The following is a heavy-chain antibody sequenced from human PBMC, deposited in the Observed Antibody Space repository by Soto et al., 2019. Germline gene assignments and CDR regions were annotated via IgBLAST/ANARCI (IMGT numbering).Heavy chain of an antibody. CDR2: IYASGST. CDR3: ASIRYHDISAALDV. V-gene: IGHV4-39*01. D-gene: IGHD3-22*01. J-gene: IGHJ6*02. Sequence: SETLSLTCSVSGGSTSSADYYCALTRQPRGKGLEWIVTIYASGSTYSNQSLNSRLAMSIDASNNQFTLEMRSVTAADTAVYYCASIRYHDISAALDVWGQGATVTVS. CDR1: GGSTSSADYY.